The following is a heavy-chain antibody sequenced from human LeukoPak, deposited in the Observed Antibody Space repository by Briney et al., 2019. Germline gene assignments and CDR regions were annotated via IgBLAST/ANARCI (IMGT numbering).Heavy chain of an antibody. V-gene: IGHV3-30*18. CDR3: AKATGCSQIVAFDI. Sequence: PGGSLRLSCAASGFTFSSYGMRWVRQAPGKGLEWEVVISYDGSNKYYAASVKDRFTISRDNSKNTLDLQMNNLRAQGTAVYYCAKATGCSQIVAFDIWGQETMVTVPS. J-gene: IGHJ3*02. CDR1: GFTFSSYG. D-gene: IGHD3-9*01. CDR2: ISYDGSNK.